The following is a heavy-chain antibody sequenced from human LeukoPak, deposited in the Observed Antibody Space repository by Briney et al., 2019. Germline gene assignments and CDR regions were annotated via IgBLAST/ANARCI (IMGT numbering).Heavy chain of an antibody. V-gene: IGHV4-59*01. CDR3: ARGGRMRYSSSWSYYFDY. CDR2: IYSTGSA. Sequence: PSETLSLTCTVSGGSISNYYWSWIRQPPGKGLEWNAYIYSTGSAIYNPSLRSRVTISVDTSKNQFSLKLSSVTAADTAVYYCARGGRMRYSSSWSYYFDYWGQGTLVTVSS. D-gene: IGHD6-6*01. CDR1: GGSISNYY. J-gene: IGHJ4*02.